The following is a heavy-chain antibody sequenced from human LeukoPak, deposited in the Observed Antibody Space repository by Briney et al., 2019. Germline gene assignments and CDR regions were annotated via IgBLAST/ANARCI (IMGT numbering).Heavy chain of an antibody. V-gene: IGHV3-23*01. CDR3: AKRTRGYSYGTLDY. J-gene: IGHJ4*02. CDR1: GFSFSTCA. D-gene: IGHD5-18*01. CDR2: ISGGGDGA. Sequence: GRSLRLSCAASGFSFSTCAMNWVRQAPGKGLEWVSTISGGGDGALYADSVKGRFTISRDNSKNTLFLQMNSLRAEDTAVYYCAKRTRGYSYGTLDYWGQGTLVTVSS.